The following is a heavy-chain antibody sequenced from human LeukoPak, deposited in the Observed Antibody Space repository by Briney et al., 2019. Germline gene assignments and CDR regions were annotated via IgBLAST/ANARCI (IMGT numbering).Heavy chain of an antibody. J-gene: IGHJ4*02. CDR1: GFSLSSYS. D-gene: IGHD3-22*01. CDR3: ARGFYDSTTFFDY. CDR2: ISSSRGYI. V-gene: IGHV3-21*06. Sequence: GGSLRLSCAASGFSLSSYSMNRVRQTPGKGLEWVSSISSSRGYIYYADSLKGRFTISRDNAKSSLYLQMNGLRAEDTAVYYCARGFYDSTTFFDYWGQGTLVTVSS.